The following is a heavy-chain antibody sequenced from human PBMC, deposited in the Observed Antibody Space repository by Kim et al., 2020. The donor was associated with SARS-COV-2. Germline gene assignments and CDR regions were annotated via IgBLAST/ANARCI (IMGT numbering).Heavy chain of an antibody. J-gene: IGHJ6*02. Sequence: GGSLRLSCAASGFTFSSYSMNWVRQAPGKGLEWVSSISSSSSYIYYADSVKGRFTISRDNAKNSLYLQMNSLRAEDTAVYYCARALAYYYDSSGYYGGYYYYGMDVWGQGTTVTVSS. V-gene: IGHV3-21*01. D-gene: IGHD3-22*01. CDR2: ISSSSSYI. CDR1: GFTFSSYS. CDR3: ARALAYYYDSSGYYGGYYYYGMDV.